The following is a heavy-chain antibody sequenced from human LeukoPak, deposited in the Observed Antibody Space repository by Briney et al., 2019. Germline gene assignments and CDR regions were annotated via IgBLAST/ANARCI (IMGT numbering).Heavy chain of an antibody. CDR3: ARWGGTVVDY. Sequence: ASVKVSCKASGYTFTGYYMHWVRQAPGQGLEWMGWINPNSGGTNYAQQFQGRVTMTRDTSISTAYMELSRLTSDDMAVYYCARWGGTVVDYWGQGTLVTVSS. CDR1: GYTFTGYY. V-gene: IGHV1-2*02. CDR2: INPNSGGT. D-gene: IGHD2-15*01. J-gene: IGHJ4*02.